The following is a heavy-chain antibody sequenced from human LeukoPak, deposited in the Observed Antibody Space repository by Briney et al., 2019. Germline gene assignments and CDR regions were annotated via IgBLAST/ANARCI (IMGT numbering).Heavy chain of an antibody. CDR1: GGSISSYY. CDR2: IYTSGST. Sequence: SETLSLTCTVSGGSISSYYWSWIRQPAGKGLEWIGRIYTSGSTNYNPSLKSRVTMSVDTSKNQFSLKLSSVTAADTAVYYCATTRPDSGSWTQYYYYGMDVWGQGTTVTVSS. CDR3: ATTRPDSGSWTQYYYYGMDV. D-gene: IGHD6-13*01. V-gene: IGHV4-4*07. J-gene: IGHJ6*02.